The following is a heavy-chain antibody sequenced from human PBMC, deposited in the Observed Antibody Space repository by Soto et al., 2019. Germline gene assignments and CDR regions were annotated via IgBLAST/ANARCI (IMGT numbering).Heavy chain of an antibody. J-gene: IGHJ6*02. CDR3: ARRLPLRYFAADEYGMDV. CDR1: GYTFTSYD. Sequence: AASVKVSCKASGYTFTSYDINWVRQATGQGLEWMGWMNPNSGNTGYAQKFQGRVTMTRNTSISTAYMELSSLRSEDTAVYYCARRLPLRYFAADEYGMDVWGQGTTVTVSS. V-gene: IGHV1-8*01. CDR2: MNPNSGNT. D-gene: IGHD3-9*01.